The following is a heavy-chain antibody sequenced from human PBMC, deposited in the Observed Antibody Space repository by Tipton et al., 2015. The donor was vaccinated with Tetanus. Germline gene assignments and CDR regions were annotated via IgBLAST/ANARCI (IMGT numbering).Heavy chain of an antibody. Sequence: TLSLTCTVSGGSISSGGYYWSWIRQHPGKGLEWIGYIYYSGSTYYNPSLKSRVTISVDTSKNQFSLKLSSVTAADPAVYYCAGYSGSPEGPLYYLDYWGQGTLVPVSS. CDR1: GGSISSGGYY. V-gene: IGHV4-31*03. J-gene: IGHJ4*02. CDR3: AGYSGSPEGPLYYLDY. D-gene: IGHD2-21*01. CDR2: IYYSGST.